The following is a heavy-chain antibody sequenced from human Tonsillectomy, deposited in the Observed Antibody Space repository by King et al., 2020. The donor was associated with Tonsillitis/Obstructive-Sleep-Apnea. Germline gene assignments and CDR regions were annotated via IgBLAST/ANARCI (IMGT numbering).Heavy chain of an antibody. CDR1: GYTFTGYY. CDR2: INLNSGGT. Sequence: QLVQSGAEVKKPGASVKVSCKTSGYTFTGYYLHWVRQAPGQGLEWMVWINLNSGGTNYAQKFQGRVTMTRDTSITTAYMELSRLRSDDTAVYYCARDYGDYIDAFDIWGQGTMVPVS. D-gene: IGHD4-17*01. J-gene: IGHJ3*02. CDR3: ARDYGDYIDAFDI. V-gene: IGHV1-2*02.